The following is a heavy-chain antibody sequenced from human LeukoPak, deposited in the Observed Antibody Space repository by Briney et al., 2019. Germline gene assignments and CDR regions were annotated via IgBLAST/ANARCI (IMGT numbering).Heavy chain of an antibody. CDR1: GGSISSSSYY. CDR3: ARGRADYYDSSGYFAP. J-gene: IGHJ5*02. Sequence: SETLSLTCTVSGGSISSSSYYWGWIRQPPGKGLEWIGSIYYSGSTYYNPSLKSRVTISVDTSKNQFSLKLSSVTAADTAVYYCARGRADYYDSSGYFAPWGQGTLVTVSS. D-gene: IGHD3-22*01. V-gene: IGHV4-39*07. CDR2: IYYSGST.